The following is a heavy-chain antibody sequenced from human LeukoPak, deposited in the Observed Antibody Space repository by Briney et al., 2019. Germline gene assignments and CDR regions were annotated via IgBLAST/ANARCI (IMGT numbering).Heavy chain of an antibody. CDR3: ARGENIYDFWSGSRGHYYYGMDV. CDR2: MNPNSGNT. Sequence: ASVKLSCKASGYTFTIYDINWVRQATGQGLEWMGWMNPNSGNTGYAQKFQGRVTMTRNTSISTAYMELSSLRSEDTAVYYCARGENIYDFWSGSRGHYYYGMDVWGQGTTVTVSS. J-gene: IGHJ6*02. D-gene: IGHD3-3*01. CDR1: GYTFTIYD. V-gene: IGHV1-8*01.